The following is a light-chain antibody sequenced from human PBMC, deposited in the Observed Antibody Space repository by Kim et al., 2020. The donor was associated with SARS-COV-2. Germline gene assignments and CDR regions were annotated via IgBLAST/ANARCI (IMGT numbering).Light chain of an antibody. Sequence: QSALTQPASVSGSPGQSISISCTGTRSDVGGYNYVSWYQQHPGKAPKLMIYDVNKRPSGVSDRFSGSKSGDTASLTISGLQSEDEADYYCSSYTTISTWVFGGGTQLTVL. J-gene: IGLJ3*02. CDR2: DVN. V-gene: IGLV2-14*03. CDR1: RSDVGGYNY. CDR3: SSYTTISTWV.